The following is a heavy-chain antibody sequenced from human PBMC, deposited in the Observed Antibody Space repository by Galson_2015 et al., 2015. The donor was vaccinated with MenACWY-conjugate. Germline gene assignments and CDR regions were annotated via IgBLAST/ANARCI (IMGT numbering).Heavy chain of an antibody. CDR1: GFPFYSYW. Sequence: SLRLSCAASGFPFYSYWMTWVRQAPGKGLEWVANIKPDGSEQYYGDSVRGRVTISRDNAKNSVFLQMDSLRPEDTAVYYCVRPIMTFVAVRSLDYWGQGTVVSVS. D-gene: IGHD3-3*02. CDR2: IKPDGSEQ. J-gene: IGHJ4*02. V-gene: IGHV3-7*01. CDR3: VRPIMTFVAVRSLDY.